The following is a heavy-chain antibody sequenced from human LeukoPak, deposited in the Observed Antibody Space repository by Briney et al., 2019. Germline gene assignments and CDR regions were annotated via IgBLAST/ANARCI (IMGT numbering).Heavy chain of an antibody. J-gene: IGHJ5*02. CDR1: GFTFSSYG. Sequence: GGSLRLSCAASGFTFSSYGMHWVRQAPGKGLEWVAVISYDGSNKYYADSVKGRFTISRDNSKNTLYLQMNSLRAEDTAAYYCAKDKEGYYGSGSYSWFDPWGQGTLVTVSS. V-gene: IGHV3-30*18. CDR3: AKDKEGYYGSGSYSWFDP. CDR2: ISYDGSNK. D-gene: IGHD3-10*01.